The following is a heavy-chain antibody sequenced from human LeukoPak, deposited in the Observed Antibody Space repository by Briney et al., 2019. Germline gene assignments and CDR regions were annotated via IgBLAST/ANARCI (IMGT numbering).Heavy chain of an antibody. J-gene: IGHJ3*02. CDR1: GGSISSYY. V-gene: IGHV4-59*08. CDR2: ISYSGST. CDR3: ARLRPVAGYDAFDI. Sequence: SETLSLTCTVSGGSISSYYWGWIRQPPGKGLEWIAYISYSGSTNYNPSLKSRVTMSVDTSKNQFSLKLTSVTAADTAVYYCARLRPVAGYDAFDIWGHGTMVTVSS. D-gene: IGHD6-19*01.